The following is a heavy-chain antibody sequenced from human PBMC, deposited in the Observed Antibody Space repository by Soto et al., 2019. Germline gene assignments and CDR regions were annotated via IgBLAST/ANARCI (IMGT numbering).Heavy chain of an antibody. V-gene: IGHV3-30*03. D-gene: IGHD2-15*01. CDR3: ASDYLSVGAATDYYYGMDV. J-gene: IGHJ6*01. CDR2: ISYDGSNK. Sequence: GGSLTLSCAASGFSLSSYGMHGVRQAPGKGLEWVAVISYDGSNKYYAESVKGRFTISRDNSKNTLYLQMNSLRAEDTAVYYCASDYLSVGAATDYYYGMDVWGQGSTVTVSS. CDR1: GFSLSSYG.